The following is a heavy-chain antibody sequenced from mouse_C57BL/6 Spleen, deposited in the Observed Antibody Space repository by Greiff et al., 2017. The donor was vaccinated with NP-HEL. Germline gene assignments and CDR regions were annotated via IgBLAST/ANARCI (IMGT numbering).Heavy chain of an antibody. Sequence: VQLQESGPELVKPGASVKISCKASGYAFSSSWMNWVKQRPGKGLEWIGRIYPGDGDTNYNGKFKGKATLTADKSSSTAYMQLSSLTSEDSAVYFCAILRRGSPYYFDYWGQGTTLTVSS. CDR3: AILRRGSPYYFDY. CDR2: IYPGDGDT. CDR1: GYAFSSSW. V-gene: IGHV1-82*01. J-gene: IGHJ2*01.